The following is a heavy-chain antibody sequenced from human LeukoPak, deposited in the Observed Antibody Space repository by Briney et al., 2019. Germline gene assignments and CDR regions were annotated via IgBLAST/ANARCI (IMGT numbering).Heavy chain of an antibody. V-gene: IGHV3-64*01. D-gene: IGHD3-22*01. CDR3: ARGDSSGYSDFDY. J-gene: IGHJ4*02. Sequence: GGSLRLSCAASGFTFSSYAMHWVRQAPGKGLQYVSAISSNGGSTYYANSVKGRFTITRDNSKNTLYLQMGSLRAQDMAAYYCARGDSSGYSDFDYWGQGTLVTVSS. CDR1: GFTFSSYA. CDR2: ISSNGGST.